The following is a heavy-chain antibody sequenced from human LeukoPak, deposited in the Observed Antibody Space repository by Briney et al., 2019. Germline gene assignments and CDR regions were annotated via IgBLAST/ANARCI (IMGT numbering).Heavy chain of an antibody. CDR2: INPNSGGT. D-gene: IGHD2-15*01. J-gene: IGHJ4*02. V-gene: IGHV1-2*02. CDR1: GYTFTCYY. CDR3: ARATTNTYCSGGSCAQGGNDY. Sequence: GASVKVSCKASGYTFTCYYMHWVRQAPGQGLEWMGWINPNSGGTNYAQKFQGRVTMTRDTSISTAYMELSRLGSDDTGVYYCARATTNTYCSGGSCAQGGNDYWGQGTLVTVSS.